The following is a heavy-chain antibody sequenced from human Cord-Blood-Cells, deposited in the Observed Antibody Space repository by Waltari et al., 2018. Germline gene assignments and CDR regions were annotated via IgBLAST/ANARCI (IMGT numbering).Heavy chain of an antibody. CDR3: AKDGKVDPRGVDY. Sequence: EVQLLESGGGLVQPGGALRLSCAASGVTFSRSAIRWGRPAPGKGLGWVSAISGSGGSTYYADSVKGRFTISRDNSKNTLYLQMNSLRAEDTAVYYCAKDGKVDPRGVDYWGQGTLVTVSS. D-gene: IGHD3-10*01. CDR1: GVTFSRSA. J-gene: IGHJ4*02. V-gene: IGHV3-23*01. CDR2: ISGSGGST.